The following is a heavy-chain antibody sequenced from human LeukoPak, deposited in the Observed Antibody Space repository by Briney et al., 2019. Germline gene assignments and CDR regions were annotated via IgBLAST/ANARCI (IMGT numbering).Heavy chain of an antibody. CDR1: GFTFSSYA. J-gene: IGHJ4*02. D-gene: IGHD5-12*01. CDR2: ISGSGGGI. V-gene: IGHV3-23*01. Sequence: GGSLRLSCAASGFTFSSYAMSWVRQAPGKGLEWVSVISGSGGGIYYADSVKGRFTISRDNSKNTLYLQMNGLRAEDTAVYYCAKAFSGYDNFDYWGQGTLVTVSS. CDR3: AKAFSGYDNFDY.